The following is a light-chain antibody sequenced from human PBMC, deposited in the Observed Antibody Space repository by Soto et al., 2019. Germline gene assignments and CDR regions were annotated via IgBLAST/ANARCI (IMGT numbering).Light chain of an antibody. V-gene: IGKV3-20*01. CDR1: QSVSSNY. CDR2: EAS. Sequence: ESVLTQSPGTLSLSPGERATLSCRASQSVSSNYLAWYQQKPGHAPRLLIYEASTRASGIPDRFSGSGSGTDFTLTISRLEPEDSVVYYCQQYGSSPTWTFGQGTKVEIK. J-gene: IGKJ1*01. CDR3: QQYGSSPTWT.